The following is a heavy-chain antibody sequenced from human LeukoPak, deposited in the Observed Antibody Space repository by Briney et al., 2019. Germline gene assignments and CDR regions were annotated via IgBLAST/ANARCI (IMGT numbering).Heavy chain of an antibody. V-gene: IGHV1-8*03. Sequence: GASVKVSCKASGYTFTSYDINWVRQATGQGLEWMGWMNPNSGNTGYAQKFQGRVTITRNTSISTAYMELSSLRPEDTAVYYCARGRIAARPGLVYWGQGTLVTVSS. CDR2: MNPNSGNT. D-gene: IGHD6-6*01. J-gene: IGHJ4*02. CDR1: GYTFTSYD. CDR3: ARGRIAARPGLVY.